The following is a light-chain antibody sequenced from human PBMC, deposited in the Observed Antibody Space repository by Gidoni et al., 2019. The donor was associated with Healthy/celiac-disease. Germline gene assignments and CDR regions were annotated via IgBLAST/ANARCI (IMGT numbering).Light chain of an antibody. V-gene: IGKV3D-15*01. J-gene: IGKJ1*01. CDR3: QQYNNWPPWT. CDR1: QSVSSN. CDR2: GSY. Sequence: EIVMTQSPATLSVSPGERATISCRASQSVSSNLAWYQQKTGQAPRLLIYGSYTRSTGIPARFSGSGSGKEFTLTISSLQSEDFAVYYCQQYNNWPPWTFGQGTKVEIK.